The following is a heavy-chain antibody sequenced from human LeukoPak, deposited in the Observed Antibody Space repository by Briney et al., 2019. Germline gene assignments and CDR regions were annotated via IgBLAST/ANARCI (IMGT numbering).Heavy chain of an antibody. D-gene: IGHD2-2*01. J-gene: IGHJ4*02. CDR2: IWYDGSNK. Sequence: GGSLRLSCAASGFTFSSYGMHWVRQAPGKGPEWVAVIWYDGSNKYYADSVKGRFTISRDNSKNTLYLQMNSLRAEDTAVYYCASGDCSSSTCMGYWGQGTLVTVSS. CDR3: ASGDCSSSTCMGY. V-gene: IGHV3-33*01. CDR1: GFTFSSYG.